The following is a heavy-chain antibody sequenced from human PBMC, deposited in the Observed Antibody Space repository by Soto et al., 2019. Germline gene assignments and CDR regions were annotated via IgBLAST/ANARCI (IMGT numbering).Heavy chain of an antibody. J-gene: IGHJ4*02. Sequence: SETLSLTCTVSGGSINDFYWSWIRQPPGKGLEWIGYIYYSGSTDYNPSLKGRVTISVDTSKNQFSLKLRPVTAADTAVYYCARVGGVAARTFDYWGQGTLVTVSS. CDR3: ARVGGVAARTFDY. CDR2: IYYSGST. CDR1: GGSINDFY. V-gene: IGHV4-59*01. D-gene: IGHD6-6*01.